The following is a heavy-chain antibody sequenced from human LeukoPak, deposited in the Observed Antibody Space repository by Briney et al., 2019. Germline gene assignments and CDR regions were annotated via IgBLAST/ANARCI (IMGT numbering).Heavy chain of an antibody. Sequence: GGSLRLSCAASGFTFSSYAMHWVRQAPGKGLVWVSLINTDGSSTIYADSVRGRFTISRDNAKNTLHLQMNSLRAEDTAVYYCARGAGGSGTASDYWGQGTLVTVSS. J-gene: IGHJ4*02. D-gene: IGHD3-10*01. CDR2: INTDGSST. V-gene: IGHV3-74*01. CDR3: ARGAGGSGTASDY. CDR1: GFTFSSYA.